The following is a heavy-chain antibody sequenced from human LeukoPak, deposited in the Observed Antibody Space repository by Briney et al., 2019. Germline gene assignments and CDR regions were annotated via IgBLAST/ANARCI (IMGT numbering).Heavy chain of an antibody. CDR2: TYTSGST. Sequence: PSETLSLTCTVSGGSISSYYWSWIRQPAGKGLEWIGRTYTSGSTNYNPSLKSRVSVDTSKNQFSLKLSSVTAADTAVYYCARATSPSLSPFDYWGQGTLVTVSS. V-gene: IGHV4-4*07. D-gene: IGHD2-2*01. CDR1: GGSISSYY. J-gene: IGHJ4*02. CDR3: ARATSPSLSPFDY.